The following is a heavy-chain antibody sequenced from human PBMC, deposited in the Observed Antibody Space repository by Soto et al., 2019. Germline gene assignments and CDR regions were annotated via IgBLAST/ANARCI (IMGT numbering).Heavy chain of an antibody. V-gene: IGHV2-5*02. Sequence: QITLKESGPTLVKPTQTLTLTCTFSGFSLNTGGLGVGWIRQPPGKALEWLALIYWDDDKRYSPSLKSRLTSTKATSKNQLGLPMHXMDPVDTATYYCAHSRCGGDCLQSYSSHYYYGMDVWGQGTTVTVSS. CDR1: GFSLNTGGLG. CDR3: AHSRCGGDCLQSYSSHYYYGMDV. J-gene: IGHJ6*02. CDR2: IYWDDDK. D-gene: IGHD2-21*02.